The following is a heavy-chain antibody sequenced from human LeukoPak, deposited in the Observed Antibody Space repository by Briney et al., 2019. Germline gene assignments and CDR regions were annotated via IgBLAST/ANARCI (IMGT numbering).Heavy chain of an antibody. CDR1: GFTFSSYS. Sequence: GGSLRLSCAASGFTFSSYSMNWVRQAPGKGLEWVSSISSSSSYIYYADSVKGRFTISRDNSKNTLYLQMNSLRAEDTAVYYCARDTYMWQWLVLGAGYYYGMDVWGQGTTVTVSS. CDR3: ARDTYMWQWLVLGAGYYYGMDV. V-gene: IGHV3-21*01. D-gene: IGHD6-19*01. J-gene: IGHJ6*02. CDR2: ISSSSSYI.